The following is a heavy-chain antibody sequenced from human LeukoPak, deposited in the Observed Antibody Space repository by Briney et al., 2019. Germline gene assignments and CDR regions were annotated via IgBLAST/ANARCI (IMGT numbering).Heavy chain of an antibody. Sequence: ASVKVSCKASGYTFTSYYMHWARQAPGQGLEWMGIINPSGGSTSYAQKFQGRVTMTRDTSTSTVYMELSSLRSEDTAVYYCARDQNIVVVPAAGYYYYYYMDVWGKGTTVTISS. CDR2: INPSGGST. J-gene: IGHJ6*03. CDR1: GYTFTSYY. CDR3: ARDQNIVVVPAAGYYYYYYMDV. V-gene: IGHV1-46*01. D-gene: IGHD2-2*01.